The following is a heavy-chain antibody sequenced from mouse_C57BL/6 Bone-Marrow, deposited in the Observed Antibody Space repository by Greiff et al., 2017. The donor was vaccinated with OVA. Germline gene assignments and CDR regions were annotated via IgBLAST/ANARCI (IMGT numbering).Heavy chain of an antibody. CDR2: IYPSDSET. CDR1: GYTFTSYW. V-gene: IGHV1-61*01. J-gene: IGHJ2*01. CDR3: ARGFYYYGFDY. Sequence: VQLQQPGAELVRPGSSVKLSCKASGYTFTSYWMDWVKQRPGQGLEWIGNIYPSDSETHYNQKFKDKATLTVDKSSSTAYMQLSSLTSEDSAVYYCARGFYYYGFDYWGQGTTLTVSS. D-gene: IGHD1-1*01.